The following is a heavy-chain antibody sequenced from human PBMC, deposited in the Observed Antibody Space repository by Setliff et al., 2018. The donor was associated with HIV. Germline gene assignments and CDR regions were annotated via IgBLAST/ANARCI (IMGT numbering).Heavy chain of an antibody. CDR2: IYYSGST. CDR3: ARQEGYCSSTSCYAGSFMGYYYMDV. CDR1: GETIRNGFYY. V-gene: IGHV4-39*01. Sequence: PSETLSLTCTVSGETIRNGFYYWHWMRQPPGKGLEWIGSIYYSGSTHYKSSLKSRVTTSVDTSKNQFSLKLSSVTAADTAVYYCARQEGYCSSTSCYAGSFMGYYYMDVWGKGTTVTVSS. J-gene: IGHJ6*03. D-gene: IGHD2-2*01.